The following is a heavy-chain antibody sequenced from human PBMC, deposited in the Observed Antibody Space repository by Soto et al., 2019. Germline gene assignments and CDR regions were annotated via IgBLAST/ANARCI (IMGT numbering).Heavy chain of an antibody. V-gene: IGHV1-46*03. J-gene: IGHJ4*02. CDR1: GYTLTSFY. D-gene: IGHD6-25*01. CDR3: ARGLGSGDY. Sequence: QVQLVQSGAEVKKPGASVKVSCKASGYTLTSFYIHWVRQAPGQGLELMGIINPNGGSTNYAHNFQGRVTITRDTSTSTVYMDLSSLRSEDTAVYYCARGLGSGDYWGQGTLVTVSS. CDR2: INPNGGST.